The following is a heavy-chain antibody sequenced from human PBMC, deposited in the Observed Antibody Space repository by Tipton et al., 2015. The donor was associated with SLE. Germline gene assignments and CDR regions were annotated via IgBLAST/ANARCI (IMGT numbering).Heavy chain of an antibody. CDR1: GGSISSGGYY. CDR2: IYYSGST. Sequence: LRLSCTVSGGSISSGGYYWSWFRQHPGKGLGWIGYIYYSGSTHYNPSLKSRVTISVDTSKNQFSLKLSSVTAADTAVYYCASYSSSYFDYWGQGTLVTVSS. D-gene: IGHD6-6*01. V-gene: IGHV4-31*02. J-gene: IGHJ4*02. CDR3: ASYSSSYFDY.